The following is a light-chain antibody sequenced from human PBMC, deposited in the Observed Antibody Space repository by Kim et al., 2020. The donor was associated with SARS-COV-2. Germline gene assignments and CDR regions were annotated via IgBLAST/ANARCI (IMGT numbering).Light chain of an antibody. Sequence: EIVLTQSPGTLSLSPGERGILSCRASQTISTTYLAWYQQKPGQAPRLLIYGASSRATGIPDRFSGGGSGTEFTLTLSRLEPEDFAIYYCQHQGTSPSWTFGQGTKLEI. CDR2: GAS. CDR1: QTISTTY. J-gene: IGKJ1*01. V-gene: IGKV3-20*01. CDR3: QHQGTSPSWT.